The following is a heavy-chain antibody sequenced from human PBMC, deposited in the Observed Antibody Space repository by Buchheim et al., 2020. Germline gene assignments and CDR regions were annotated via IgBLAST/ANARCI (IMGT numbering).Heavy chain of an antibody. CDR3: ARIVSHGTDY. Sequence: EVQLVESGGGLVQPGGSLRLSCAASGFTFSNFWMGWVRQAPGKGLEWVATIKQDGSEKSYVDSVKGRFTISRDNAKNSVFLQKNSLRAEDTAMYYCARIVSHGTDYWGQGTL. CDR1: GFTFSNFW. CDR2: IKQDGSEK. D-gene: IGHD1-1*01. J-gene: IGHJ4*02. V-gene: IGHV3-7*03.